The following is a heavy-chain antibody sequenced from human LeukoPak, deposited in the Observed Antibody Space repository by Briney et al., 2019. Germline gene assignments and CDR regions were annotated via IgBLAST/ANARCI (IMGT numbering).Heavy chain of an antibody. CDR3: ARARRAWGVYYYYYMDV. Sequence: ASVKVSCKASGGTFSSYAISWVRQAPGQGLEWMGGIIPIFGTANYAQKFQGRVTITTDESTSTAYMELSSLRSEDTAVYYCARARRAWGVYYYYYMDVWGKGTTVTVSS. J-gene: IGHJ6*03. CDR1: GGTFSSYA. D-gene: IGHD3-16*01. V-gene: IGHV1-69*05. CDR2: IIPIFGTA.